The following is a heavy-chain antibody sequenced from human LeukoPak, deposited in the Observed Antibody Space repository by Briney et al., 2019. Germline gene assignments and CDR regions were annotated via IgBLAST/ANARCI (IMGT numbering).Heavy chain of an antibody. CDR3: ARGGAFEI. V-gene: IGHV4-34*01. CDR1: GGSFTGHS. Sequence: PSETLSLTCAVYGGSFTGHSWNWVRQPPGKGLESIGEINRSGYTNYNPSLKSRVTISVDTSKNQFSLKLTLVTAADTAVYYCARGGAFEIWGQGTLVTVSS. CDR2: INRSGYT. J-gene: IGHJ3*02.